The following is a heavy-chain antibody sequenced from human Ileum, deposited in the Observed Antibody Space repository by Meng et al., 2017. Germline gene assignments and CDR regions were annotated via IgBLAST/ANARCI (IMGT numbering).Heavy chain of an antibody. Sequence: GESLKISCAASGFSFRDSWMGWVRQAPGKGLEWVAIISPDGSDKYYMDSVKGRFTISRDNAKKSLYLQMNNLRAEDTAVYYCTRDPGAGALDYWGQGKLVTGAS. CDR2: ISPDGSDK. CDR3: TRDPGAGALDY. V-gene: IGHV3-7*01. CDR1: GFSFRDSW. J-gene: IGHJ4*02. D-gene: IGHD3-10*01.